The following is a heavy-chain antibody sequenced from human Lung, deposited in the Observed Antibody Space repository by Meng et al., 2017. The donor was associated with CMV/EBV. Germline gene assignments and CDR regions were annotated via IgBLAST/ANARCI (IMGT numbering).Heavy chain of an antibody. Sequence: GSLXISXAASGFTFSSYAMHWVRQAPGKGLEWVAVISYDGSNKYYADSVKGRFTISRDNSKNTLYLQMNSLRAEDTAVYYCARGGYSSSSGAFDIWGQGTXVTVSS. D-gene: IGHD6-6*01. J-gene: IGHJ3*02. CDR3: ARGGYSSSSGAFDI. V-gene: IGHV3-30-3*01. CDR2: ISYDGSNK. CDR1: GFTFSSYA.